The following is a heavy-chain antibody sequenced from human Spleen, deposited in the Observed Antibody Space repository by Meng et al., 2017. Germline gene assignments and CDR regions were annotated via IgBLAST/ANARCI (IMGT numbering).Heavy chain of an antibody. CDR1: GLAFRNAG. Sequence: QLGGLGGGLVSRGGSLELLCAASGLAFRNAGMSWVRQAPGKGLEWVGRIKTKTAGGTTDYGALVKGRFTISRDDSKNTLYLQMNSLKTEDTAVYYCTTMSSPQDYWGQGTLVTVSS. D-gene: IGHD6-13*01. J-gene: IGHJ4*02. CDR2: IKTKTAGGTT. CDR3: TTMSSPQDY. V-gene: IGHV3-15*01.